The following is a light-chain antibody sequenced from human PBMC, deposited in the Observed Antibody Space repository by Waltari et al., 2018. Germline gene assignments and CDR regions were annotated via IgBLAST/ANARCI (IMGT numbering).Light chain of an antibody. CDR2: EVT. CDR1: SSDVATYTY. Sequence: QSALTQPPSASGSPAQSVPISCTRTSSDVATYTYVPGSQHYPGKAPKLLIYEVTKRPTGVPDRCSASKSGNTASLTVSGLQAEDEADYYCSSYAGNNICVFGTGTKVTVL. J-gene: IGLJ1*01. V-gene: IGLV2-8*01. CDR3: SSYAGNNICV.